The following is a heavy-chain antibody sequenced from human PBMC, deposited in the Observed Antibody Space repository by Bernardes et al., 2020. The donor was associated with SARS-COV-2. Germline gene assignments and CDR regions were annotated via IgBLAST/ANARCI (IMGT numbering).Heavy chain of an antibody. CDR1: GASISSSYYY. J-gene: IGHJ4*02. Sequence: SETLSLTCSVSGASISSSYYYWGWIRQPPGKGLEWVGSFFFGGKTFYNPSLKSRVAISLDTSKNRLSLLLNSVTASDTAVYYCARRPGVSVAGYFDYWGQGTLVTVSS. D-gene: IGHD6-19*01. CDR2: FFFGGKT. V-gene: IGHV4-39*02. CDR3: ARRPGVSVAGYFDY.